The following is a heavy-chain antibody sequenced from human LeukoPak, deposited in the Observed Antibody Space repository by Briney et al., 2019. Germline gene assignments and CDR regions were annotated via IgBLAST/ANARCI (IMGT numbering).Heavy chain of an antibody. V-gene: IGHV3-48*03. D-gene: IGHD3-10*01. CDR3: ARKRARGLDY. J-gene: IGHJ4*02. CDR1: GFTFSSYE. CDR2: ISSSGGTV. Sequence: PGGSLRLSCAVSGFTFSSYEMNWVRQAPGKGLEWISYISSSGGTVYYADSVKGRFTISRDNAKNSLYLQMNSLRAEDTAVYYCARKRARGLDYWGQGTLVTVSS.